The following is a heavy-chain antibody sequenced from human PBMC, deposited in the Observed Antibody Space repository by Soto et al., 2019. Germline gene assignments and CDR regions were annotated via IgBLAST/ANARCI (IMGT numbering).Heavy chain of an antibody. CDR3: ARHHEFSSSWYYNWFDP. Sequence: QLQLQESGPGLVKPSETLSLTCTVSGGSISSSSYYWGWIRQPPGKGLEWIGSIYYSGSTYYNPSLKSRVTISVDPSKNQFSLKLSSVTAADTAVYYCARHHEFSSSWYYNWFDPWGQGTLVTVSS. V-gene: IGHV4-39*01. CDR1: GGSISSSSYY. D-gene: IGHD6-13*01. CDR2: IYYSGST. J-gene: IGHJ5*02.